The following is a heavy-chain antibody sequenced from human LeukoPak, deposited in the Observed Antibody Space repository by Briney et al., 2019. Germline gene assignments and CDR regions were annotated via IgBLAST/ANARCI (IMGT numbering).Heavy chain of an antibody. CDR1: GGSISSSTYY. CDR2: IYYDGNT. CDR3: ARHCWTSYYYMDV. V-gene: IGHV4-39*01. D-gene: IGHD3/OR15-3a*01. J-gene: IGHJ6*03. Sequence: SETLSFTCTVSGGSISSSTYYWGWIRQPPGKGPEWIGSIYYDGNTYYNPSLKSRVTISVDTSKNQFSLKLSSVTAADTAVYYCARHCWTSYYYMDVWGQGTLVTVSS.